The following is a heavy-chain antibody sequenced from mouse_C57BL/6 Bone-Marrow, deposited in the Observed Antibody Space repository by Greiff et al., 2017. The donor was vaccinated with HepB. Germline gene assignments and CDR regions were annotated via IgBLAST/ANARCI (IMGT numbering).Heavy chain of an antibody. CDR1: GYTFTDYN. J-gene: IGHJ4*01. V-gene: IGHV1-22*01. CDR2: INPNNGGT. CDR3: ARGRPYYGSRRGYAMDY. D-gene: IGHD1-1*01. Sequence: VQLQQSGPELVKPGASVKMSCKASGYTFTDYNMHWVKQSHGKSLEWIGYINPNNGGTSYNQKFKGKATLTVNKSSSTAYMELRSLTSEDSAVYYCARGRPYYGSRRGYAMDYWGQGTSVTVSS.